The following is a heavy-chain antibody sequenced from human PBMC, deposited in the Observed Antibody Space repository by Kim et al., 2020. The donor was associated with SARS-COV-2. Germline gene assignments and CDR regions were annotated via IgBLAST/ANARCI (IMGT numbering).Heavy chain of an antibody. D-gene: IGHD2-21*02. CDR1: GGTFSSYA. J-gene: IGHJ6*02. V-gene: IGHV1-69*13. CDR2: IIPIFGTA. Sequence: SVKVSCKASGGTFSSYAISWVRQAPGQGLEWMGGIIPIFGTANYAQKFQGRVTITADESTSTAYMELSSLRAEDTAVYYCARSPYCGGDCYSGGMDVWGQGTTVTVSS. CDR3: ARSPYCGGDCYSGGMDV.